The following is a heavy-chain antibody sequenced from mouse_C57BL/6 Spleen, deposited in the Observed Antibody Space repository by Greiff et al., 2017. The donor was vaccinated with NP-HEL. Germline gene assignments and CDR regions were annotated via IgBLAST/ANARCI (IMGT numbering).Heavy chain of an antibody. V-gene: IGHV1-63*01. J-gene: IGHJ2*01. Sequence: QVHVKQSGAELVRPGTSVKMSCKASGYTFTNYWIGWAKQRPGHGLEWIGDIYPGGGYTNYNEKFKGKATLTADKSSSTAYMQFSSLTSEDSAIYYCARWGDSSGPRCFDYWGQGTTLTVSS. D-gene: IGHD3-2*02. CDR3: ARWGDSSGPRCFDY. CDR2: IYPGGGYT. CDR1: GYTFTNYW.